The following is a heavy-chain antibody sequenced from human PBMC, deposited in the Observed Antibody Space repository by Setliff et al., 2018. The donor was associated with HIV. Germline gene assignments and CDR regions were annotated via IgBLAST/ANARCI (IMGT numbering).Heavy chain of an antibody. J-gene: IGHJ4*02. D-gene: IGHD7-27*01. CDR3: ARPGQANDWGYYFDS. V-gene: IGHV4-39*01. CDR2: IYRSGSTY. Sequence: PSETLSLTCTVSGGSISSYSYFWGWVRQPPGKGLEWIGNIYRSGSTYYYNPSLKSRVTMSVDTSKNQFSMKLSSVTAAATAVYYCARPGQANDWGYYFDSWGQGTLVTVSS. CDR1: GGSISSYSYF.